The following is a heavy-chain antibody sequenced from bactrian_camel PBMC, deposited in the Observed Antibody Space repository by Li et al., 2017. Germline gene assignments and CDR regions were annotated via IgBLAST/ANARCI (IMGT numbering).Heavy chain of an antibody. CDR2: IVSGGDTT. CDR1: GFDFTNYW. D-gene: IGHD3*01. Sequence: QVQLVESGGGLVQPGGSVRLSCAASGFDFTNYWMYWVRQAPGKGLDWVSSIVSGGDTTYYRDSVKGRFTISRDKTENTVNLQMNSLKPEDTAVYYCVRLQTFTALSNFAYWGQGTQVTVS. J-gene: IGHJ6*01. V-gene: IGHV3S25*01. CDR3: VRLQTFTALSNFAY.